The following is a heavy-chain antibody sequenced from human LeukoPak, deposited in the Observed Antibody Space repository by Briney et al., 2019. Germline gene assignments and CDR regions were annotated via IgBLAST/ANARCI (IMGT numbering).Heavy chain of an antibody. J-gene: IGHJ4*02. V-gene: IGHV4-39*01. D-gene: IGHD3-9*01. Sequence: PSETLSLTCTVSGGSISSISYYWGWIRQPPGKGLEWIGSMYHNGSTYYNPSLKSRVTISVDTSKNQFSLKLTSVTAADTAVYYCARRTILTGSDYWGQGTLVTVSS. CDR2: MYHNGST. CDR1: GGSISSISYY. CDR3: ARRTILTGSDY.